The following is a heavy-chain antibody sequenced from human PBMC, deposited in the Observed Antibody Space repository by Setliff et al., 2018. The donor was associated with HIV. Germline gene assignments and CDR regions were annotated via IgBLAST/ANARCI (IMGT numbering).Heavy chain of an antibody. CDR3: ARVRLYNSALDY. J-gene: IGHJ4*02. CDR2: ISYDGTNK. D-gene: IGHD3-22*01. Sequence: PGGSLRLSCAASGFTFSTYAMHWVRQAPGKGLEWVALISYDGTNKYYADSVNGRFTLSRDTSKNTLSLQMNTLRPEDTAVYFCARVRLYNSALDYWGQGTLVTVSS. V-gene: IGHV3-30*14. CDR1: GFTFSTYA.